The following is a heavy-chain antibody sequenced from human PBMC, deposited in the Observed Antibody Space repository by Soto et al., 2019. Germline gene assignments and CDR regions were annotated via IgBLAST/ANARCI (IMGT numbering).Heavy chain of an antibody. Sequence: HPVGSLRLSCSASGFSFSTDAMHWVRQAPGKGLEYVSAISTDGGSAYYADSVKGRFTISGDNSKNARYLQMSRLRVEDPAVYYRAKTRLAVRELMGYYYGMDVWGQGTTVPVSS. CDR2: ISTDGGSA. D-gene: IGHD3-10*01. CDR3: AKTRLAVRELMGYYYGMDV. V-gene: IGHV3-64D*06. CDR1: GFSFSTDA. J-gene: IGHJ6*02.